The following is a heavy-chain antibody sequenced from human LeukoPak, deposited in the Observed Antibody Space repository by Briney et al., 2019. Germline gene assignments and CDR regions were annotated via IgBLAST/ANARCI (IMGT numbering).Heavy chain of an antibody. CDR1: GYTFTDYY. D-gene: IGHD5-18*01. J-gene: IGHJ4*01. V-gene: IGHV1-2*02. CDR3: ARTGYIYGFGDF. Sequence: GASVTVSCKASGYTFTDYYIHWVRQAPGHGLEGMGWINPDRDRTNYVQKFKGRVTMHGDTSSSTAYMELSMLTSDDTAVYYCARTGYIYGFGDFWGQGTLVTVSS. CDR2: INPDRDRT.